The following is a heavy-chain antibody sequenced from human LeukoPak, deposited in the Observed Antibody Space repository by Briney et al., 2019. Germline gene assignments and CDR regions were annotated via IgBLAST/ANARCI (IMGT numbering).Heavy chain of an antibody. CDR2: INHSGST. J-gene: IGHJ5*02. V-gene: IGHV4-34*01. CDR1: GGSFSGYY. Sequence: PSETLSLTCAVYGGSFSGYYWSWIRQPPGKGLEWIGEINHSGSTNYNPSLKSRVTISVDTSKNQFSLKLSSVTAADTAVYYCARGVWVVVVAATNWFDPWGQGTLVTVSS. CDR3: ARGVWVVVVAATNWFDP. D-gene: IGHD2-15*01.